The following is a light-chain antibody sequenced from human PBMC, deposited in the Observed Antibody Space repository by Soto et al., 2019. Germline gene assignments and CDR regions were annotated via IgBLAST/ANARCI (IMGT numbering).Light chain of an antibody. CDR3: QQFNSYPPIFT. CDR2: DAS. J-gene: IGKJ3*01. Sequence: AIQLTQSASALSESVLDRVTITCLAGQGISIALAWYQQKPGKAPKLLIYDASSLESGVPSRFSGSGSGTDFTLTISSLLPEDFATYYCQQFNSYPPIFTFGPGTKVDIK. V-gene: IGKV1-13*02. CDR1: QGISIA.